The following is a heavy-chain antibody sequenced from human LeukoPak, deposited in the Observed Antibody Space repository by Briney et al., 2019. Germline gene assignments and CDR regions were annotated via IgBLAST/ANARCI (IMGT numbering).Heavy chain of an antibody. J-gene: IGHJ4*02. CDR3: ARPEGEPYFDWLYYFDY. Sequence: PGGSQRLSCAASGFTFSSYEMNWVRQAPGKGLEWVSYISSSGSSIYYADSVKGRFTISRDNAKNSLYLQMNSLRAEDTAVYYCARPEGEPYFDWLYYFDYWGQGTLVTVSS. V-gene: IGHV3-48*03. CDR1: GFTFSSYE. CDR2: ISSSGSSI. D-gene: IGHD3-9*01.